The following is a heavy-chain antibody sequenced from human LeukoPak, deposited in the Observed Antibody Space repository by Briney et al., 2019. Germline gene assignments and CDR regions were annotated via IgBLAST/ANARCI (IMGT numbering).Heavy chain of an antibody. CDR1: GFTFSSYG. CDR3: AKDAAGTGEDNWFDP. Sequence: GGSLRLSCAASGFTFSSYGMHWVRQAPGKGLEWVAFIRYDGSNKYYADSVKGRFTIHRDNSQNTLYLQINSLRAEDTAVYYCAKDAAGTGEDNWFDPWGQGTLATVSS. J-gene: IGHJ5*02. V-gene: IGHV3-30*02. D-gene: IGHD6-13*01. CDR2: IRYDGSNK.